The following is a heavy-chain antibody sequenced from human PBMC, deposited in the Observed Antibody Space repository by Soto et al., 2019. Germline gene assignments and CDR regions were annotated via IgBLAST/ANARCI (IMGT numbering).Heavy chain of an antibody. V-gene: IGHV3-48*03. J-gene: IGHJ6*02. CDR3: ARLGSYYDYYYGMDV. Sequence: PGGSLRLSCAASGFTFSSYEMNWVRQAPGKGLEWVSYISSSGSTIYYADSVKGRFTISRDNAKNSLYLQMNSLRAEDTAVYYCARLGSYYDYYYGMDVWGQGTTVTVSS. D-gene: IGHD1-26*01. CDR1: GFTFSSYE. CDR2: ISSSGSTI.